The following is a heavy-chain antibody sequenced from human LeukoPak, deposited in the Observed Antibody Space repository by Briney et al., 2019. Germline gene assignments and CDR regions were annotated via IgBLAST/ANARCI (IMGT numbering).Heavy chain of an antibody. V-gene: IGHV4-39*07. D-gene: IGHD6-13*01. CDR2: IYYSGST. CDR3: AKDRIAATRHFQH. Sequence: SETLSLTCTVSGGSISSSSYYWGWIRQPPGKGLEWIGSIYYSGSTYYNPSLKSRVTISVDTSKNQFSLKLSSVTAADTAVYYCAKDRIAATRHFQHWGQGTLVTVSS. J-gene: IGHJ1*01. CDR1: GGSISSSSYY.